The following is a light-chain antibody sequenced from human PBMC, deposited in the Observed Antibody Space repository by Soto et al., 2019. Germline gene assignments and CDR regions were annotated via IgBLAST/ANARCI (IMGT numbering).Light chain of an antibody. Sequence: QSALTQPASVSGSPGQSITISCTGTSSDIGDYNFVSWYQRHPGKAPQLLIYDVSNRPSGVSNRFSGSKSGNTASLTISGLQAGDEADYYCSSYTRTTTRVIFGGGTKLTVL. CDR2: DVS. CDR1: SSDIGDYNF. V-gene: IGLV2-14*01. J-gene: IGLJ2*01. CDR3: SSYTRTTTRVI.